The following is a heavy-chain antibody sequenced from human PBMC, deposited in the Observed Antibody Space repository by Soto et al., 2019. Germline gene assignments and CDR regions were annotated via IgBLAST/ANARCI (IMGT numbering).Heavy chain of an antibody. V-gene: IGHV3-23*01. J-gene: IGHJ4*02. CDR1: GFTFTSYA. Sequence: GGSLRLSCAASGFTFTSYAMSWVRQAPGKGLEWVSAISGSGGNTYYADSVKGRFTISRDNSKNTLYLQMNSLRAEDTAVYYCAKGRLERRVHYVDYWGQGTLVTVSS. D-gene: IGHD1-1*01. CDR2: ISGSGGNT. CDR3: AKGRLERRVHYVDY.